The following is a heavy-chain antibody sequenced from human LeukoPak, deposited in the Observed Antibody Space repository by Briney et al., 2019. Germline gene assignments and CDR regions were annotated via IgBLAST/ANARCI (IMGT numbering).Heavy chain of an antibody. Sequence: SETLSLTCTVSGGSISSSSYYWGWIRQPPGKGLEWIGSIYYSGSTYYNPSLKSRVTISVDTSKNQFSLKLTSVTAADTAVYYCARHYYDISGYYYVGVWFDPWGQGTLVTVSS. D-gene: IGHD3-22*01. V-gene: IGHV4-39*01. CDR1: GGSISSSSYY. CDR3: ARHYYDISGYYYVGVWFDP. J-gene: IGHJ5*02. CDR2: IYYSGST.